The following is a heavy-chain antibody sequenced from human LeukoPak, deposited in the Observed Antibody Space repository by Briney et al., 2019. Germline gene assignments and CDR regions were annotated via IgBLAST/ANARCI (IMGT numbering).Heavy chain of an antibody. CDR1: GFTFSSYS. D-gene: IGHD3-3*01. V-gene: IGHV3-21*01. CDR3: AGSSTIFGVPFDY. Sequence: PGGSLRLSCAASGFTFSSYSMNWVRQAPGKGLEWVSSISSSSSYIYYADSVKGRFTISRDNAKNSLYLQMNSLRAEDTAVYYCAGSSTIFGVPFDYWGQGTLVTVSS. CDR2: ISSSSSYI. J-gene: IGHJ4*02.